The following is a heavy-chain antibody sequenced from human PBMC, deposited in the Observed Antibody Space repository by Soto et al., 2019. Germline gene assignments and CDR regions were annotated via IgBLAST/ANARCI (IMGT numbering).Heavy chain of an antibody. D-gene: IGHD3-22*01. V-gene: IGHV3-23*01. Sequence: EVQLLESGGGLVQPGGSLRLSCAASGFTFTNYAMSWVRQAPGKGLDWVSVVSGSGGNTYYADSVKGRFTTSRDNSKNTLYLQMNSLGAEDTAVYYCAKGGDSSRYSYVYYFDYWGQGTLVTVSS. J-gene: IGHJ4*02. CDR3: AKGGDSSRYSYVYYFDY. CDR2: VSGSGGNT. CDR1: GFTFTNYA.